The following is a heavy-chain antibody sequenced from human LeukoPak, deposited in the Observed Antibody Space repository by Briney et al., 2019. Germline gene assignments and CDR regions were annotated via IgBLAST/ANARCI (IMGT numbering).Heavy chain of an antibody. CDR3: AKDEYSGYEGYFDY. V-gene: IGHV3-23*01. Sequence: PGGSLRLSCAASGFTFSSYSMNWVRQAPGKGLEWVSAISGSGGSTYYADSVKGRFTISRDNSKNTLYLQMNSLRAEDTAVYYCAKDEYSGYEGYFDYWGQGTLVTVSS. J-gene: IGHJ4*02. CDR2: ISGSGGST. CDR1: GFTFSSYS. D-gene: IGHD5-12*01.